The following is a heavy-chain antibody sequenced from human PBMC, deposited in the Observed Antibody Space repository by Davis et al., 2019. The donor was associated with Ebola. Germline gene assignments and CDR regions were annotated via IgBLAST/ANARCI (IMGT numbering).Heavy chain of an antibody. CDR3: ARDRSSSDFYYYYYYGMDV. CDR2: INQDGSEK. CDR1: GFTFSSYW. Sequence: GESLKISCGASGFTFSSYWMSWVRQAPGKGLEWVANINQDGSEKYYVDSVKGRFSISRDNAKNSLYLQMNSLRAEDTALYYCARDRSSSDFYYYYYYGMDVWGQGTTVTVSS. D-gene: IGHD6-6*01. J-gene: IGHJ6*02. V-gene: IGHV3-7*03.